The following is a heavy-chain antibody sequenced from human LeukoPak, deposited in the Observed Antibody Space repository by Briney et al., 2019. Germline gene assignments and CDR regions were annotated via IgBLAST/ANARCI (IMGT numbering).Heavy chain of an antibody. D-gene: IGHD2-2*01. CDR1: GGSVSSGSYY. J-gene: IGHJ5*02. V-gene: IGHV4-61*01. Sequence: SETLSLTCTVSGGSVSSGSYYWSWIRQPSGKGLEWIGFIHNSGSTKYNPSLMSRVTISVDTSKNQFSLKLSSVTAAETAVYYCARGGASSIPFDPWGQGTLVTVSS. CDR3: ARGGASSIPFDP. CDR2: IHNSGST.